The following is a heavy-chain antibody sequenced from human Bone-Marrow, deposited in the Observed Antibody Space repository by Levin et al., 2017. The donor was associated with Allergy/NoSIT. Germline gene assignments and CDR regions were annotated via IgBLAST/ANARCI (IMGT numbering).Heavy chain of an antibody. Sequence: LSLTCAASGFTFSDYGIHWVRQAPGKGLEWVALISSGGGQRYNADSVKGRFTISRDNSRNTVYLQMNSLGPEDTASYFCAKDTYCAGVNCYGEIMGVWGRGTTVTVSS. CDR2: ISSGGGQR. J-gene: IGHJ6*03. V-gene: IGHV3-30*18. D-gene: IGHD2-21*01. CDR3: AKDTYCAGVNCYGEIMGV. CDR1: GFTFSDYG.